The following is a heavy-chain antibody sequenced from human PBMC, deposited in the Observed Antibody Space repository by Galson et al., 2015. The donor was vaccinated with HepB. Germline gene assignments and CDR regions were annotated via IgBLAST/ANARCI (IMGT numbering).Heavy chain of an antibody. V-gene: IGHV1-69*13. D-gene: IGHD2-2*02. J-gene: IGHJ2*01. CDR2: IILIFGTA. CDR1: GGTFSSYA. Sequence: SVKVSCKASGGTFSSYAISWVRQAPGQGLEWMGGIILIFGTANYAQKFQGRVTITADESTSTAYMELSSLRSEDTAVYYCARGRYCSSTSCYSRYFDLWGRGTLVTVSS. CDR3: ARGRYCSSTSCYSRYFDL.